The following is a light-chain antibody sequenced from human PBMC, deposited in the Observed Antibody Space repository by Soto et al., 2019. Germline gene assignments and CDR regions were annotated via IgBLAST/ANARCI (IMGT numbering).Light chain of an antibody. Sequence: QSVLAQSPSVSGTPGQRVAISCSGSSFNIGSNTVNWYQQLPGTAPKLLIYSNDQRPSGVPDRFSGSKSGTSASLAISGLQSEDEADYYCAAWDDSLNGSVFGSGTKVTVL. J-gene: IGLJ1*01. CDR1: SFNIGSNT. CDR2: SND. CDR3: AAWDDSLNGSV. V-gene: IGLV1-44*01.